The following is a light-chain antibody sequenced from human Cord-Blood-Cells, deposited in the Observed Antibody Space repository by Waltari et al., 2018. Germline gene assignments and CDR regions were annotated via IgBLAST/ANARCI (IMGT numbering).Light chain of an antibody. J-gene: IGKJ1*01. V-gene: IGKV1-5*01. CDR3: QQYNSYSQT. CDR2: DAS. Sequence: DIQMTQSPSTRSASVGDRVTITCRASQSISTWLAMYQQKPGKAPKRLIYDASSLESGVPSRFRGSGSWTVFTLTISSLQPDDFAPYYCQQYNSYSQTFGQGTKVEIK. CDR1: QSISTW.